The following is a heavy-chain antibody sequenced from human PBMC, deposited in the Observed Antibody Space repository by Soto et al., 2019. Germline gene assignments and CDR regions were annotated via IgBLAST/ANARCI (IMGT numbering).Heavy chain of an antibody. D-gene: IGHD4-17*01. CDR3: ARPGEVPTGTFDY. CDR1: GGSISSSSYY. V-gene: IGHV4-39*01. CDR2: IYYSGST. Sequence: SSETLSLTCTVSGGSISSSSYYWGWIRQPPGKGLEWIGSIYYSGSTYYNPSLKSRVTISVDTSKNQFSLKLSSVTAADTAVYYCARPGEVPTGTFDYWGQGTLVTVSS. J-gene: IGHJ4*02.